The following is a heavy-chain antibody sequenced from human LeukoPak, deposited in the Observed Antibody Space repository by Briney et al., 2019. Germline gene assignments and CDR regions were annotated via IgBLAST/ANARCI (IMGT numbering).Heavy chain of an antibody. CDR2: ISGSGGST. CDR1: GFTFSSYA. Sequence: GSLRLSCAASGFTFSSYAMSWVRQAPGKGLEWVSAISGSGGSTYYADSVKGRFTISRDNSKNTLYLQMNSLRAEDTAVYYCAKWEDTMIVVVRGNDYWGQGTLVTVSS. V-gene: IGHV3-23*01. CDR3: AKWEDTMIVVVRGNDY. D-gene: IGHD3-22*01. J-gene: IGHJ4*02.